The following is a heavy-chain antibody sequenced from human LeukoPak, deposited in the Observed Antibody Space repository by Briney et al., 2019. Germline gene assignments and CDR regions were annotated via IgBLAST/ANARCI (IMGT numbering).Heavy chain of an antibody. CDR1: GFTFSSYW. D-gene: IGHD6-13*01. Sequence: GGSLRLSCAASGFTFSSYWMSWVRQAPGKGLEWVANIKQDGSEKYYVDSVKGRFTISRDNAKNSLYLQMNSLRAEDTAVYYCARVSEFRSSSWYFYYYGMDVWGQGTTVTVSS. J-gene: IGHJ6*02. CDR3: ARVSEFRSSSWYFYYYGMDV. V-gene: IGHV3-7*01. CDR2: IKQDGSEK.